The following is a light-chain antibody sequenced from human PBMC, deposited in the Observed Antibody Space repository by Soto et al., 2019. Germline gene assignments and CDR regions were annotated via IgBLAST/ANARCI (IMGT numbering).Light chain of an antibody. J-gene: IGKJ1*01. CDR2: DAS. V-gene: IGKV3-11*01. Sequence: EIVLTQSPATLSLSPGERATLSCRASQSVSSYLAWYQQKPGQAPRLLIYDASNRATGIPARFSGSGSGTDFTLTISSLEPEDFAVYYCQQRSNPQFGQGTKVEIK. CDR1: QSVSSY. CDR3: QQRSNPQ.